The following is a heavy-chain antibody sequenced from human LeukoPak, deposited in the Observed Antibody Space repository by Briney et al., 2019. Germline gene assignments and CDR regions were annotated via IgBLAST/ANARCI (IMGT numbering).Heavy chain of an antibody. CDR2: NYNSGST. Sequence: SETLSLTCTVSGGSISSGCYYWSWLRQHPGKGLEWIGYNYNSGSTYYNPTLKGRVTMSVDTSKNQFSLKLSSVTAADTAVYYCARGGDSSSWPIDYWGQGTLVTVSS. J-gene: IGHJ4*02. V-gene: IGHV4-31*03. CDR1: GGSISSGCYY. CDR3: ARGGDSSSWPIDY. D-gene: IGHD6-13*01.